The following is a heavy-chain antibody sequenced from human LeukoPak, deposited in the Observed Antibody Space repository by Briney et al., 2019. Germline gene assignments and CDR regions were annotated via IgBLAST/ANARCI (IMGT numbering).Heavy chain of an antibody. J-gene: IGHJ4*02. Sequence: ASVKVSCKASGGTFSSYAISWVRQAPGQGLEWMGGIIPIFGTANYAQKFQGRVTITADESTSTAYMELSSLRSDDTAVYYCARGGGTGDLVHFDYWGQGTLVTVSS. V-gene: IGHV1-69*13. D-gene: IGHD7-27*01. CDR2: IIPIFGTA. CDR1: GGTFSSYA. CDR3: ARGGGTGDLVHFDY.